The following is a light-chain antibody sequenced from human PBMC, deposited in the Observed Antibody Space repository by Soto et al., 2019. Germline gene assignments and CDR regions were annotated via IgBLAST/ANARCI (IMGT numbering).Light chain of an antibody. V-gene: IGKV3-20*01. Sequence: EIVLTQSPGTLSLSPGERATLSCRASQSVSSSYLAWYQQKPGQAPRLLIYGASSRATGFPDRFSGSGSGTDFTLTISRLEPEDFAVYYCQQYGSSPPELTFGGGTKVEIK. J-gene: IGKJ4*01. CDR2: GAS. CDR1: QSVSSSY. CDR3: QQYGSSPPELT.